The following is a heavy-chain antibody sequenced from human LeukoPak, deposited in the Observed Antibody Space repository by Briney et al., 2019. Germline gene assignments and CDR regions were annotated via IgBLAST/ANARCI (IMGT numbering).Heavy chain of an antibody. D-gene: IGHD2-15*01. CDR3: ARGYCSGGSCYFDY. CDR1: GFTFSSYW. J-gene: IGHJ4*02. CDR2: INTDGSNT. V-gene: IGHV3-74*01. Sequence: GGSLRLSCAASGFTFSSYWMHWVRQAPGKGLVWVSRINTDGSNTNYADSVKGRFTISRDNAKNTLYLQMNSLRAEDTAVYYCARGYCSGGSCYFDYWGQGTLVTVSS.